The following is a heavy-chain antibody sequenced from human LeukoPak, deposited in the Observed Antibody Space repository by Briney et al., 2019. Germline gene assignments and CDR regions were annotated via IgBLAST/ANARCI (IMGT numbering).Heavy chain of an antibody. CDR1: GYSFTSYW. CDR3: VRLDSTIFGVDHFDY. D-gene: IGHD3-3*01. CDR2: IYPGDSDT. Sequence: RGESLKISCKGSGYSFTSYWIGWVRQMPGKGLEWMGIIYPGDSDTRYSPSFQGQVTISADKSISTAYLQWSSLKASDTAMYYCVRLDSTIFGVDHFDYWGQGTLVTVSS. V-gene: IGHV5-51*01. J-gene: IGHJ4*02.